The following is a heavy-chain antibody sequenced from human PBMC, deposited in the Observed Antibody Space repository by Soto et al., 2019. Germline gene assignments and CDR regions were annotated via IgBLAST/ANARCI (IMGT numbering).Heavy chain of an antibody. CDR2: ISSSSSYI. D-gene: IGHD6-19*01. Sequence: GGSLRLSCAASGFTFSSYSMNWVRQAPGKGLEWVSSISSSSSYIYYADSVKGRFTISRDNAKNSLYLQMNSLRAEGTAVYYCARSLGWRDAFDIWGQGTMVTVSS. V-gene: IGHV3-21*01. J-gene: IGHJ3*02. CDR1: GFTFSSYS. CDR3: ARSLGWRDAFDI.